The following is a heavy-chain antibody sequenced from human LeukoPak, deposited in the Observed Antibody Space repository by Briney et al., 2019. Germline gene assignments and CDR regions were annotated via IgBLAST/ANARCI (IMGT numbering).Heavy chain of an antibody. CDR3: ARAPLYGPHFDY. V-gene: IGHV4-4*07. CDR2: IYTSVST. J-gene: IGHJ4*02. D-gene: IGHD3-10*01. Sequence: SETLSLTCTVSGCSISSYYWSWIRQPAGKGLEWIGRIYTSVSTNYNPSLKSRVTMSVDTSKNQFSLKLSSVTAADTAVYYCARAPLYGPHFDYWGQGTLVTVSS. CDR1: GCSISSYY.